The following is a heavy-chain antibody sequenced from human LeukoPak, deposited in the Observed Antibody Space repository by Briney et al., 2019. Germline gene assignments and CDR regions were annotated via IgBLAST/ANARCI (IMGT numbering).Heavy chain of an antibody. J-gene: IGHJ4*02. V-gene: IGHV3-9*01. CDR3: AKVRGTYSSGYFFDY. CDR2: ISWNSGYI. Sequence: LRLSCAASGFTFDNYAMHWVRQAPGKGLEWLSIISWNSGYIGYADSVKGRFTISRDNAKKSLDLQMNSLRAEDTAFYYCAKVRGTYSSGYFFDYWGPGTLVTVSS. D-gene: IGHD6-19*01. CDR1: GFTFDNYA.